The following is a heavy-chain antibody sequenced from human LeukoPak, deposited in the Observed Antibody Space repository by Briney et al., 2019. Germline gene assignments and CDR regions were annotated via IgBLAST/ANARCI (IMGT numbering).Heavy chain of an antibody. CDR3: AGGRGLGVITPYSDS. CDR1: GGSTSGDH. Sequence: SETLSLTCTVSGGSTSGDHWSWIRQPPEKGLEWIGCISYRGSTNYNPSLKSRVTISVDTSKKHFSLKLTSVTAADTGVYYCAGGRGLGVITPYSDSWGQGTLVTVSS. J-gene: IGHJ4*02. D-gene: IGHD3-16*02. CDR2: ISYRGST. V-gene: IGHV4-59*08.